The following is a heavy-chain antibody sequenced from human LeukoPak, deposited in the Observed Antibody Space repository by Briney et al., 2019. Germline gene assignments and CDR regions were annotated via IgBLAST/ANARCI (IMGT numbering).Heavy chain of an antibody. CDR3: ARGKIPFPRSYPFFDI. Sequence: GASVKVSCKASGYTFTSYGISWVRQAPGQGLEWMGWISAYNGNTNYAQKLQGRVTMTTDTSTSTAYMELRSLRSDDTAVYYCARGKIPFPRSYPFFDIWGQGTMVTVSS. J-gene: IGHJ3*02. V-gene: IGHV1-18*01. CDR1: GYTFTSYG. CDR2: ISAYNGNT.